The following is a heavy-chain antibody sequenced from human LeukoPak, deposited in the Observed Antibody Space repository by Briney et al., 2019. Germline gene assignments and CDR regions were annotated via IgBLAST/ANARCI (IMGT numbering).Heavy chain of an antibody. J-gene: IGHJ5*02. CDR3: ARGLSSSWYWFDP. Sequence: SETLSLTCTVSGGSISSNYWSWIRQPAGKGLEWIGRIYTSGSTNYNPSLKSRVIMSVDTSKSQFSLKLSSVTAADTAVYYCARGLSSSWYWFDPWGQGTLVTVSS. V-gene: IGHV4-4*07. CDR1: GGSISSNY. D-gene: IGHD6-13*01. CDR2: IYTSGST.